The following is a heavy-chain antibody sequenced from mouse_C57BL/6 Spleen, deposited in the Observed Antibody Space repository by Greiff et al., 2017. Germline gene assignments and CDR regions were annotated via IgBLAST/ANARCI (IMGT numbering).Heavy chain of an antibody. D-gene: IGHD2-14*01. CDR2: IYPGDGDT. CDR3: ARSIGVLYYFDY. CDR1: GYAFSSSW. V-gene: IGHV1-82*01. Sequence: QVQLQQSGPELVKPGASVKISCKASGYAFSSSWMNWVKQRPGKGLEWIGRIYPGDGDTNYNGKFKGKATLTADKSSSTAYMQLSRLTSEDSAVYFCARSIGVLYYFDYWGQGTTLTVSS. J-gene: IGHJ2*01.